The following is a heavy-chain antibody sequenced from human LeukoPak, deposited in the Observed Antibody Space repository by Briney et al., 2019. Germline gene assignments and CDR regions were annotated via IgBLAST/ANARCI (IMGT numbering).Heavy chain of an antibody. J-gene: IGHJ2*01. D-gene: IGHD3-3*01. V-gene: IGHV3-9*01. CDR2: ISWDSGTI. CDR3: AKEAPLITILGGYFDL. Sequence: GGSLRLSCAASGFTFGDYSMHWVRQGPGKGLEWVSGISWDSGTIGYADSVKGRFTISRDNARDSLYLQMNSLRAEDTALYYCAKEAPLITILGGYFDLWGRGTLVTVSS. CDR1: GFTFGDYS.